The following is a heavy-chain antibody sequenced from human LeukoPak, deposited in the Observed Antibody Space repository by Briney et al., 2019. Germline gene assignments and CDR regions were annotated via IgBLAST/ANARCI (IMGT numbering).Heavy chain of an antibody. CDR2: INPNSSGT. D-gene: IGHD3-9*01. Sequence: GASVKVSCKASGYTFTGYYMHWVRQAPGQGLEWMGWINPNSSGTNYAQRFQGRVTMTRDTSINTAYMELSRLRSDDTAVYYCARGQGYFDWLLYSQDYWGQGTLVTVSS. V-gene: IGHV1-2*02. J-gene: IGHJ4*02. CDR3: ARGQGYFDWLLYSQDY. CDR1: GYTFTGYY.